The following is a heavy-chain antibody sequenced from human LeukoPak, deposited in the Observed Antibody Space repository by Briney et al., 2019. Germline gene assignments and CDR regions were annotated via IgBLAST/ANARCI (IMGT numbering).Heavy chain of an antibody. CDR3: ARSSYSYGYDWFDP. J-gene: IGHJ5*02. CDR1: GGSISSYY. D-gene: IGHD5-18*01. V-gene: IGHV4-59*08. CDR2: IYYSGST. Sequence: SETLSLTCTVSGGSISSYYWSWIRQPPGKGLEWIGYIYYSGSTNYNPSLKSRVTISVDTSKNQFSLKLSSVTAADTAVYYCARSSYSYGYDWFDPWGQGTLVTVPS.